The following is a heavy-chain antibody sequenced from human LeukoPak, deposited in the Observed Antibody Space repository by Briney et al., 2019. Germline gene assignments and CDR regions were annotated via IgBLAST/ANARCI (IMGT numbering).Heavy chain of an antibody. CDR3: ARDLYCTNGVCYLRPYYFDY. CDR2: INPNSGGT. CDR1: GYTFTGYY. D-gene: IGHD2-8*01. Sequence: PWASVKVSCKASGYTFTGYYMHWVRQAPGQGLEWMGWINPNSGGTNYAQKFQGRVTMTRDTSISTAYMELSRLRSDDTAVYYCARDLYCTNGVCYLRPYYFDYWGQGTLVTVSS. V-gene: IGHV1-2*02. J-gene: IGHJ4*02.